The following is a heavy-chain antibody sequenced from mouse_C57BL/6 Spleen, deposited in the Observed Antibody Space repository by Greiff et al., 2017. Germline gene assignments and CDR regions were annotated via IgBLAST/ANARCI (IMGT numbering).Heavy chain of an antibody. CDR2: ISYDGSN. J-gene: IGHJ2*01. CDR1: GYSITSGYY. D-gene: IGHD1-1*01. Sequence: ESGPGLVKPSQSLSLTCSVTGYSITSGYYWNWIRQFPGNKLEWMGYISYDGSNNYNPSLKNRISITRDTSKNQFFLKLNSVTTEDTATYYCASYYGSSGYFDYWGQGTTLTVSS. V-gene: IGHV3-6*01. CDR3: ASYYGSSGYFDY.